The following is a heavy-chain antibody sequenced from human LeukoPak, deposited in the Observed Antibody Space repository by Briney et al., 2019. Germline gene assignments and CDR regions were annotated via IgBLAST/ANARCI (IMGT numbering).Heavy chain of an antibody. V-gene: IGHV4-39*07. J-gene: IGHJ5*02. CDR1: GGSISSSSYY. D-gene: IGHD2-2*01. Sequence: SETLSLTCTVSGGSISSSSYYWGWIRQPPGKGLEWTGSIYYSGSTYYNPSLKSRVTISVDTSKNQFSLKLSSVTAADTAVYYCARGSSTSVTWFDPWGQGTLVTVSS. CDR3: ARGSSTSVTWFDP. CDR2: IYYSGST.